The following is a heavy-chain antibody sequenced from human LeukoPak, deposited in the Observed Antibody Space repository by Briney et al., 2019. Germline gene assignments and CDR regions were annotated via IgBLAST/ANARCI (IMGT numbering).Heavy chain of an antibody. CDR3: ARRGIGSSWVLDP. Sequence: SETLSLTCTVSGDSISGYYWSWIRQPPGKGLEWIGFIHYSGSTDYNPSLKSRVTISVDTPKNQFSLKLSSVTAADTAVYFCARRGIGSSWVLDPWGQGTLVTVSS. CDR1: GDSISGYY. CDR2: IHYSGST. D-gene: IGHD3-10*01. V-gene: IGHV4-59*01. J-gene: IGHJ5*02.